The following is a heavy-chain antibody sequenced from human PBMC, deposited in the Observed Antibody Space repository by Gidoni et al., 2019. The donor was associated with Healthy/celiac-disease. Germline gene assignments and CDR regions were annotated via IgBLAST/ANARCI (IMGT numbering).Heavy chain of an antibody. V-gene: IGHV3-74*01. D-gene: IGHD4-4*01. CDR3: ARDWDYSNYVDY. CDR2: INSDGSST. Sequence: EVQLVESGGGLVQPGGSLRLSCAASGFPFSSYWMHWVRQAPGKGLVWVSRINSDGSSTSYADSVKGRFTISRDNAKNTLYLQMNSLRAEDTAVYYCARDWDYSNYVDYWGQGTLVTVSS. CDR1: GFPFSSYW. J-gene: IGHJ4*02.